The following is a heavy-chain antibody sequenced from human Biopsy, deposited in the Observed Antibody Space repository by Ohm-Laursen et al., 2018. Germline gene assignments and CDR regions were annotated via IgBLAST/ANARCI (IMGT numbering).Heavy chain of an antibody. J-gene: IGHJ6*02. CDR2: MNPNSGNT. CDR1: GYTFTSYD. Sequence: GASVKVSCKASGYTFTSYDINWVRQATGQGLEWMGWMNPNSGNTDYAQKFQGRVTMTRSTSISTAYMELNSLRSEDTAVYYCARGSFWFGGNYYYYGMDVWGQGTTVTVSS. D-gene: IGHD3-10*01. V-gene: IGHV1-8*01. CDR3: ARGSFWFGGNYYYYGMDV.